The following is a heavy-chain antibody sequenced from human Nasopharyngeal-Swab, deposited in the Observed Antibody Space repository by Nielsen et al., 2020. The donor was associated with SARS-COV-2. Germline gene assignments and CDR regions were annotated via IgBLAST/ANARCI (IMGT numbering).Heavy chain of an antibody. D-gene: IGHD3/OR15-3a*01. J-gene: IGHJ5*02. V-gene: IGHV3-23*01. CDR3: ARPVFGLRGNWFDP. CDR1: GFTFSSYA. Sequence: GESLKISCAASGFTFSSYAMSWVRQAPGKGLEWVSAISGSGGSTYYADSVKGRFTISRDNSKNTLYLQMNSLRAEDTAVYYCARPVFGLRGNWFDPWGQGTLVTVSS. CDR2: ISGSGGST.